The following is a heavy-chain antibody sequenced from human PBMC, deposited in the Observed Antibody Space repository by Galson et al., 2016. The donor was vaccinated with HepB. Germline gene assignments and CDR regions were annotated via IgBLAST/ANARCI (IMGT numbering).Heavy chain of an antibody. Sequence: SLRLSCAASGFTFRDHYMSWVRQAPGKGLEWVSYISSSSSTIYYADSVKGRFTISRDNAKNSLYLQMNSLRDEDTAVYYCASGDGYNPYYYYGMDVWGQGTTVTVSS. CDR2: ISSSSSTI. CDR1: GFTFRDHY. CDR3: ASGDGYNPYYYYGMDV. V-gene: IGHV3-11*04. J-gene: IGHJ6*02. D-gene: IGHD5-24*01.